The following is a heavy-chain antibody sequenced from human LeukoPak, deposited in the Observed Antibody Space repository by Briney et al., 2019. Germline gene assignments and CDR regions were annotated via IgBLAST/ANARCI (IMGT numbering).Heavy chain of an antibody. CDR3: ARRGRRYCSSTSCYSEFDY. D-gene: IGHD2-2*01. Sequence: GSLRLSCVASGFMFDRYWMSWVRQAPGKGLEWIGEINHSGSTNYSPSLKSRVTISVDTSKNQFSLKLSSVTAADTAVYYCARRGRRYCSSTSCYSEFDYWGQGTLVTVSS. CDR1: GFMFDRYW. V-gene: IGHV4-4*02. CDR2: INHSGST. J-gene: IGHJ4*02.